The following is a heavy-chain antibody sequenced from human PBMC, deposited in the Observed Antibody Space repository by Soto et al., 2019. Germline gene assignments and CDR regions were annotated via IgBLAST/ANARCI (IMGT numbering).Heavy chain of an antibody. V-gene: IGHV3-11*01. CDR1: GFSFSDYY. Sequence: GGSLRLSCAASGFSFSDYYMSWIRQAPGKGLEWVSYISSSGSTIYYADSVKGRFTVFRDNAKDSLWLQVNSLRADDTAVYYCARNGYCSRDACSYGVDVWGQGTTVTVSS. CDR3: ARNGYCSRDACSYGVDV. CDR2: ISSSGSTI. J-gene: IGHJ6*02. D-gene: IGHD2-15*01.